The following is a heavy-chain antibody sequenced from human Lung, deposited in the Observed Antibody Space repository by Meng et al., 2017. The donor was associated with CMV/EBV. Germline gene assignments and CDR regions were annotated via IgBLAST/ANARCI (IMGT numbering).Heavy chain of an antibody. Sequence: GQLVGSGGGVVPPGGSLELSWAASGFTFTSYGTHWVRQAPGKGLEWVAFIRYDESDKYYGESVKGRFTISRDTSRNTLDLQMNSLRPEDTGVYYCAKDDPVLHQWGQGTLVTVSS. V-gene: IGHV3-30*02. J-gene: IGHJ4*02. CDR2: IRYDESDK. CDR3: AKDDPVLHQ. CDR1: GFTFTSYG.